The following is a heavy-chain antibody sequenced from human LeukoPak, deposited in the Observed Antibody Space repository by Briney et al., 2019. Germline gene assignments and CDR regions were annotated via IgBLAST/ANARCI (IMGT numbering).Heavy chain of an antibody. CDR1: GFTFSTYA. V-gene: IGHV3-21*01. J-gene: IGHJ4*02. CDR2: INSAGTSK. CDR3: ARGRNAGGPYYSDY. Sequence: GGSLRLSCAASGFTFSTYAINWVRQAPGMGLEWVSSINSAGTSKKYADSLKGRFTISRDNAKNSLFLQLSSLRDEDTAVYYCARGRNAGGPYYSDYWGQGTLVTVSS. D-gene: IGHD4-23*01.